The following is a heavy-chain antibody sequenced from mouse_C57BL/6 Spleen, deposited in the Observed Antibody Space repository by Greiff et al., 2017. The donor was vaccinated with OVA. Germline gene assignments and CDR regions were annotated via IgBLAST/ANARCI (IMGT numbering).Heavy chain of an antibody. V-gene: IGHV5-4*01. J-gene: IGHJ4*01. CDR2: ISAGGSYT. D-gene: IGHD3-3*01. Sequence: EVKLVESGGGLVKPGGSLKLSCAASGFTFSSYAMPWVRQTPEKRLEWVATISAGGSYTYYPDNVKGRFTISRDNAKNNLDLQMSHLKSEDTAMYYCARDGAGARDYWGQGTSVTVSS. CDR1: GFTFSSYA. CDR3: ARDGAGARDY.